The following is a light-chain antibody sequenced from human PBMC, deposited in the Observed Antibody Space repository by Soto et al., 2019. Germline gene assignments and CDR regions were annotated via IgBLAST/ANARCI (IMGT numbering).Light chain of an antibody. V-gene: IGKV1-5*03. CDR2: KAS. CDR3: QQYKSYPWT. J-gene: IGKJ1*01. Sequence: DIPMTQSPSTLSASVGDRVTITCRASQSITNWLAWYQQKPGKAPNLLIYKASSLESGVTSRFSGSGSGTEFTLTISSLQPDDFATYYCQQYKSYPWTFGQGTKVEIK. CDR1: QSITNW.